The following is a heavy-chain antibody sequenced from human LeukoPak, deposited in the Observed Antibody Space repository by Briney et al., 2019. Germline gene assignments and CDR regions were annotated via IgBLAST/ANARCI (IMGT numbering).Heavy chain of an antibody. CDR1: GFTFGDYA. V-gene: IGHV3-49*03. D-gene: IGHD2-21*01. CDR3: TRGLIQDI. Sequence: GRSLRLSCTASGFTFGDYAMSWFRQAPGKGLEWVSVIRSKAYGGTTNYAASVRGRFTISRDDPKSIAYLQMDSLKTEDTAVYYCTRGLIQDIWGQGTMVTVSS. J-gene: IGHJ3*02. CDR2: IRSKAYGGTT.